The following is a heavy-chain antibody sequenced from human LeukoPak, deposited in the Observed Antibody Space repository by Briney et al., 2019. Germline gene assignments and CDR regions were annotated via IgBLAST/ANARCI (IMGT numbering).Heavy chain of an antibody. CDR1: GFTFSTYS. Sequence: GGSLRLSCAASGFTFSTYSMNWVRQAPGKGLEWVSSISTSSSYINYADSVKGRFTISRDNAKKSLHLQMNSLRAEDTAVYYCVRGRERVAATNNWFDPWGQGTLVTVSS. D-gene: IGHD2-15*01. CDR3: VRGRERVAATNNWFDP. V-gene: IGHV3-21*01. J-gene: IGHJ5*02. CDR2: ISTSSSYI.